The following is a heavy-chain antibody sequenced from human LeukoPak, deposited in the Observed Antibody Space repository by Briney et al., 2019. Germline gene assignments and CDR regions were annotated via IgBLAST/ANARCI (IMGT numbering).Heavy chain of an antibody. CDR2: ISGSGGST. CDR3: AKDHYYGSGSYYNEGRWFDH. J-gene: IGHJ5*02. D-gene: IGHD3-10*01. CDR1: GFTFSSYA. V-gene: IGHV3-23*01. Sequence: PGGSLRLSCAASGFTFSSYAMSWVRQAPGKGLEWVSAISGSGGSTYYADSVKGRFTISRDNSKNTLYLQMNSLRADDTAVYYCAKDHYYGSGSYYNEGRWFDHWGQGTLVTVSS.